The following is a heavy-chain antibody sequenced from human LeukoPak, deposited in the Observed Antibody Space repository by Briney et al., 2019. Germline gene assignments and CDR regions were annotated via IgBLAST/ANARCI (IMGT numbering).Heavy chain of an antibody. CDR2: INPNSGGT. CDR1: GYTFTGYS. Sequence: ASVKVSCKAYGYTFTGYSMHWVRQAPGQGLEWMGWINPNSGGTNYAQKFQGRVTMTSDTSISTAYMELSRLRSDDTAVYYCAREACGGDCSELDYWGQGTLVTVSS. CDR3: AREACGGDCSELDY. D-gene: IGHD2-21*01. J-gene: IGHJ4*02. V-gene: IGHV1-2*02.